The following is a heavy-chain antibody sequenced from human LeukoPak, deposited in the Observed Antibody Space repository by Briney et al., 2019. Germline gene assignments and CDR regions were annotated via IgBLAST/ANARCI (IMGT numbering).Heavy chain of an antibody. V-gene: IGHV1-18*01. CDR3: ARDDYDFWSGYPSFDY. Sequence: ASVKVSCKASGGTFSSYTISWVRQAPGQGLEWMGWISAYNGNTNYAQKLQGRVTMTTDTSTSTAYMELRSLRSDDTAVYYCARDDYDFWSGYPSFDYWGQGTLVTVSS. CDR2: ISAYNGNT. D-gene: IGHD3-3*01. J-gene: IGHJ4*02. CDR1: GGTFSSYT.